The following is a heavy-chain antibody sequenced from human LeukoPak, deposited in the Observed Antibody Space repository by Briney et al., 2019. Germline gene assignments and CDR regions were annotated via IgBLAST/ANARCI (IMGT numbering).Heavy chain of an antibody. CDR1: GYTFTTYG. CDR3: ARDVMGVWYDYYYYYYMDV. Sequence: ASVKVSCKASGYTFTTYGISWVRQAPGQRLEWMGWISGYNGNTNYAQKFQDRVTMTTDTSTSTDYMELRSLRSDDTAVYYCARDVMGVWYDYYYYYYMDVWGKGTTVTVSS. CDR2: ISGYNGNT. D-gene: IGHD6-13*01. V-gene: IGHV1-18*01. J-gene: IGHJ6*03.